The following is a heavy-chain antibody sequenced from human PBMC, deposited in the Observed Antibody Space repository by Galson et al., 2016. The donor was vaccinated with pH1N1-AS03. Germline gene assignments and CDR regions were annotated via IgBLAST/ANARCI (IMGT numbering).Heavy chain of an antibody. D-gene: IGHD3-16*01. CDR2: FDPDNTET. V-gene: IGHV1-24*01. CDR1: GNTLTELS. J-gene: IGHJ3*01. Sequence: SVKVSCKVSGNTLTELSIQWVRQAPGEGLDWVGGFDPDNTETVYAQKFQGRVTMTEDTSTDTAYMELSSLRSGDTAKYYCVTTAYAFGLGSVDAFDVWGQGTKVTVSS. CDR3: VTTAYAFGLGSVDAFDV.